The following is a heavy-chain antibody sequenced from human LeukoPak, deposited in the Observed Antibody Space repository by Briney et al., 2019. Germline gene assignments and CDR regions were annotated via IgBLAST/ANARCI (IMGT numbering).Heavy chain of an antibody. Sequence: ASVKVSCKASGYTFTGYYMHWVRQAPGQGLEWMGWINPNSGGTNYAQKFQGRVTMTRDTSTSTAYMELSRLRSDDTAVYYCAREAFDDSSGYSPWGQGTLVTVSS. CDR3: AREAFDDSSGYSP. V-gene: IGHV1-2*02. D-gene: IGHD3-22*01. J-gene: IGHJ5*02. CDR2: INPNSGGT. CDR1: GYTFTGYY.